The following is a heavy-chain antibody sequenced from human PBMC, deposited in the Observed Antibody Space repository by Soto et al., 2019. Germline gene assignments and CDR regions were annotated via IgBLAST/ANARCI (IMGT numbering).Heavy chain of an antibody. V-gene: IGHV3-23*01. J-gene: IGHJ3*02. CDR2: ISGSGGST. Sequence: EVQLLESGGGLVQPGGSLRLSCAASGFTFSSYAMSWVRQAPGKGLEWVSAISGSGGSTYYADSVKGRFTISRDNSKNTLYLQMISLRAEDTAVYYCANPLTKYYYDSSGYYFSAFDIWGQGTMVTVSS. CDR3: ANPLTKYYYDSSGYYFSAFDI. CDR1: GFTFSSYA. D-gene: IGHD3-22*01.